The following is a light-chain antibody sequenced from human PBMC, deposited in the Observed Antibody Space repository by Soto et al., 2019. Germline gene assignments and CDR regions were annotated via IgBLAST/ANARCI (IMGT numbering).Light chain of an antibody. CDR2: GAS. V-gene: IGKV3-20*01. CDR3: QQYGSSPPFT. CDR1: QSISSSY. J-gene: IGKJ3*01. Sequence: EIVLTQSPGTLSLSPGERATLSCRASQSISSSYLAWYQQKPGQAPRLVMYGASSRATGIPDRFSGSGSGTDFTLTISRLEPEDSAVYYCQQYGSSPPFTFGPGTKVDIK.